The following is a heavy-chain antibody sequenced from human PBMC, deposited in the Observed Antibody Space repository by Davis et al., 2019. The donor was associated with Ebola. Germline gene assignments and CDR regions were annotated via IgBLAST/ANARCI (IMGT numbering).Heavy chain of an antibody. D-gene: IGHD1-26*01. V-gene: IGHV3-30*02. CDR1: GFTFNTYG. J-gene: IGHJ6*03. Sequence: GGSLRLSCAASGFTFNTYGMHWVRQAPGKGLEWVAFIRYDGSNKYYADSVKGRFTISRDNSKSTLYLQMNSLRAEDMALYYCAKGRGALPDYYYMDVWGKGTTVTVSS. CDR3: AKGRGALPDYYYMDV. CDR2: IRYDGSNK.